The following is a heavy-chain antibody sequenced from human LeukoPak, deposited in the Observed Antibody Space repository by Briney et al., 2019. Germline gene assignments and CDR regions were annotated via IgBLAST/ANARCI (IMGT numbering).Heavy chain of an antibody. CDR3: VRDPYNTILYRLAH. J-gene: IGHJ4*02. CDR1: GFAFGTYA. Sequence: PGGSLGLSCAGSGFAFGTYAMSWVRQAPGMGLEWVSSISADGQVTYYADSVGGRFTVSRDNSKSTLYLQLNSLRAEDTATYYCVRDPYNTILYRLAHWGQGTLVTVSS. V-gene: IGHV3-23*01. CDR2: ISADGQVT. D-gene: IGHD3-10*01.